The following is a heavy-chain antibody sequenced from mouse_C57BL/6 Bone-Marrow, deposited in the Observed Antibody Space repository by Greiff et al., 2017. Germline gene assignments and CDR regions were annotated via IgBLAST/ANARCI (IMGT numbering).Heavy chain of an antibody. CDR2: IDPETGGT. CDR1: GYTFTDYE. J-gene: IGHJ3*01. CDR3: ARESYVGIAY. D-gene: IGHD1-1*01. V-gene: IGHV1-15*01. Sequence: VQLQQSGAELVRPGASVTLSCKASGYTFTDYEMHWVKQTPVHGLEWIGAIDPETGGTAYNQKFKGKAILTADKSSSTAYMELRSLTSEDSAVXYCARESYVGIAYWGQGTLVTVSA.